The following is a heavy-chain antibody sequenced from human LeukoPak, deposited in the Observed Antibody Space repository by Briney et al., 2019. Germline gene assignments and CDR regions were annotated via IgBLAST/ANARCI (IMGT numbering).Heavy chain of an antibody. Sequence: SVKVYCKASGGTFSSYAISWVRQAPGQGLEWMGGIIPIFGTANYAQKFQGRVTITADKSTSTAYMELSSLRSEDTAVYYCARGYSSGWYWFDPWGQGTLVTVSS. J-gene: IGHJ5*02. V-gene: IGHV1-69*06. CDR3: ARGYSSGWYWFDP. D-gene: IGHD6-19*01. CDR2: IIPIFGTA. CDR1: GGTFSSYA.